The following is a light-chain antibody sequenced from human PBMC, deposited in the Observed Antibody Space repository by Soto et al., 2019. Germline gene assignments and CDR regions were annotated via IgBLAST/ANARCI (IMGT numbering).Light chain of an antibody. V-gene: IGLV2-14*03. J-gene: IGLJ2*01. CDR1: SSDVGGHNY. Sequence: QSALTQPASVSGSPGQSITISCTGTSSDVGGHNYVSWYQQHPGKAPKLLIYDVSHRPPGVSIRFSGSKSGNTASLTISGLRAQDEADYYCTSYASSTTVVFGGGTKLTVL. CDR3: TSYASSTTVV. CDR2: DVS.